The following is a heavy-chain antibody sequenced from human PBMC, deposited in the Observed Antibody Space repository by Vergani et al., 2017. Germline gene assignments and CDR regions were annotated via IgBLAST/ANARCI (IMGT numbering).Heavy chain of an antibody. CDR1: GGSLSSGGYY. CDR2: IYYSGST. CDR3: ARGKRAARPGGMDV. Sequence: QVQLQESGPGLVKPSQTLSLTRTVSGGSLSSGGYYWSWTRQHPGKGLEWIGYIYYSGSTYYNPSLKSRVTISVDTSKNQFSLKLSSVTAADTAVYYCARGKRAARPGGMDVWGQGTTVTVSS. V-gene: IGHV4-31*03. J-gene: IGHJ6*02. D-gene: IGHD6-6*01.